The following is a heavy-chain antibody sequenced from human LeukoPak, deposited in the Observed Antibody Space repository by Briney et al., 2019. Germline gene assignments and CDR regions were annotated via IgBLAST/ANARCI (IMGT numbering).Heavy chain of an antibody. Sequence: GGSLRLSCAASGFTFSSYAMHWVRQAPGKGLEWVAVISYDGSNKYYADSVKGRFTISRDNSKNTLYLQMNSLRAEDTAVYYCARDSVIQLWPTFDYWGQGTLVTVSS. V-gene: IGHV3-30-3*01. CDR1: GFTFSSYA. CDR2: ISYDGSNK. CDR3: ARDSVIQLWPTFDY. J-gene: IGHJ4*02. D-gene: IGHD5-18*01.